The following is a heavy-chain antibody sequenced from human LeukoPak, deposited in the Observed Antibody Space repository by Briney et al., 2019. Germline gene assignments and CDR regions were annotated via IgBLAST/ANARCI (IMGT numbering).Heavy chain of an antibody. CDR3: ARETNDYFDSSAYMDV. CDR1: GGSISSSSYY. D-gene: IGHD3-22*01. V-gene: IGHV4-39*07. Sequence: KPSETLSLTCTISGGSISSSSYYWGWIRQPPGKGLEWIGTIDHSGSAYYRPSLKSRATISVDTSKRQFSLKLSSETAADTAVYYCARETNDYFDSSAYMDVWGQGTTVTVSS. J-gene: IGHJ6*03. CDR2: IDHSGSA.